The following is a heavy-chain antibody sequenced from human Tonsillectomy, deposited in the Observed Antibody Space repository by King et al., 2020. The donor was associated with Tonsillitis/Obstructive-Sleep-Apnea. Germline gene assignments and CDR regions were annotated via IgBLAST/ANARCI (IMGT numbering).Heavy chain of an antibody. Sequence: QLVQSGGGVVQPGRSLRLSCAASGFTFSSYGMHWVRQAPGKGVEWVAGVWYEGSNKYYADSVKGRFTISRDNSKNTLYLQMNSLRVEDTAVYYCARGTSDPAAFDIWGQGTMVTVSS. CDR2: VWYEGSNK. J-gene: IGHJ3*02. D-gene: IGHD1-14*01. V-gene: IGHV3-33*01. CDR1: GFTFSSYG. CDR3: ARGTSDPAAFDI.